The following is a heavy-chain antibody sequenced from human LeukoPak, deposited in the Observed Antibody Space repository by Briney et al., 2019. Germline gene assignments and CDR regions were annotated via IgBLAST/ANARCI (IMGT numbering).Heavy chain of an antibody. CDR3: AKGSPGYYDSSGYRS. CDR1: GFTFDDYA. Sequence: PGGSLRLSCAASGFTFDDYAMHWVRQAPGKGLEWVSGISWNSGSIGYADSVKGRFTISRDNAKNSLYLQMNSLRAEDTALYYCAKGSPGYYDSSGYRSWGQGTLVTVSS. J-gene: IGHJ5*02. V-gene: IGHV3-9*01. CDR2: ISWNSGSI. D-gene: IGHD3-22*01.